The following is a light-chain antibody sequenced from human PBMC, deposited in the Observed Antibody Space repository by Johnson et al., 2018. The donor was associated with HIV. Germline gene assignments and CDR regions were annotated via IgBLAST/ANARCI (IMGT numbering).Light chain of an antibody. Sequence: QLVLTQPPSVSAAPGQKVTISCSGSSSNIGNNYVSWYQQLPGTAPKLLIYENNKRPSGIPDRFSGSKSGTSATLGITGLQTGDEADYYCGTWDSSLSAGGFVFGTGTKVTVL. CDR1: SSNIGNNY. CDR2: ENN. V-gene: IGLV1-51*02. J-gene: IGLJ1*01. CDR3: GTWDSSLSAGGFV.